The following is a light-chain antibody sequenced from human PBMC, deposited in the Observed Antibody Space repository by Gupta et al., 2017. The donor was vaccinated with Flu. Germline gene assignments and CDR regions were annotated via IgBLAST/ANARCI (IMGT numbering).Light chain of an antibody. CDR2: WAS. V-gene: IGKV4-1*01. CDR3: QQYDNSPPT. Sequence: DIVMTQPPDSLAVSLGERATIHCKSSQSVLYSSNNKNYLVWYQQKPGQPPKLLINWASTRESGIPDRFSGSGSGTDFTLTISSLQAEDVAVYYCQQYDNSPPTFGQGTKVEIK. CDR1: QSVLYSSNNKNY. J-gene: IGKJ1*01.